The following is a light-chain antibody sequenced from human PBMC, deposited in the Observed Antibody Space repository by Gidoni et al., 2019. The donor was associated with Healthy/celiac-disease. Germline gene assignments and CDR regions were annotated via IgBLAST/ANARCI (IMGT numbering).Light chain of an antibody. J-gene: IGKJ1*01. CDR2: DAS. CDR1: QDISNY. V-gene: IGKV1-33*01. CDR3: QQYDNLPRT. Sequence: DTQMTQSPSSLSASVGDRVTTTCQASQDISNYLNWYQQKPGKAPKLLIYDASNLETGVPSRFSGSGSGTDFTFTISRVQPEDIGAYYCQQYDNLPRTFGQGTKVEIK.